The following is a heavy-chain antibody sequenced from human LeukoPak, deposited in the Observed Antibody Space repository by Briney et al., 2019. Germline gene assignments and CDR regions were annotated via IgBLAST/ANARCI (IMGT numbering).Heavy chain of an antibody. CDR3: ARDRDIYDYVWGSYRSRNWFDS. CDR1: GFIFRTYA. D-gene: IGHD3-16*02. CDR2: MSGSGDSE. Sequence: PGGSRRLSCTPSGFIFRTYAMTWVGQAPGKGLGGVSAMSGSGDSEKYAASVKGRLTISRDNAKNKLYLQMNGLTADDTAVYFCARDRDIYDYVWGSYRSRNWFDSWGQGTLVTVSS. V-gene: IGHV3-23*01. J-gene: IGHJ5*01.